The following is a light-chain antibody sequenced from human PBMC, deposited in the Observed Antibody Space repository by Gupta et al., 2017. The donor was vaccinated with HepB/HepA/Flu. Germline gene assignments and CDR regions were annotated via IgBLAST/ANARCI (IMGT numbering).Light chain of an antibody. CDR1: QSISSY. CDR3: QQSYSTPFT. CDR2: AAS. V-gene: IGKV1-39*01. J-gene: IGKJ2*01. Sequence: DIHMTPSPSSLSASVGDRVTITCRASQSISSYLDWYQQKPEKAPKLLIYAASSWQSGVPSRFSGSGSGTDFTLTISSLQPEDFATYYCQQSYSTPFTFGQGTKLEIK.